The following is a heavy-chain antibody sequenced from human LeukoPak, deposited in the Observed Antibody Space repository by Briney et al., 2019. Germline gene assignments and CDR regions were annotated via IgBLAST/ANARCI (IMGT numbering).Heavy chain of an antibody. V-gene: IGHV4-38-2*02. J-gene: IGHJ4*02. CDR3: ARGVSHVRGYSYGYTFDY. Sequence: ASETLSLTCTVSGYSISSGYYWGWIRQPPGKGLEWIGSLYHSGSTYYNPSLKSRVTISVDTSKNQFSLKLSSVTAADAAVYYCARGVSHVRGYSYGYTFDYWGQGTLVTVSS. D-gene: IGHD5-18*01. CDR2: LYHSGST. CDR1: GYSISSGYY.